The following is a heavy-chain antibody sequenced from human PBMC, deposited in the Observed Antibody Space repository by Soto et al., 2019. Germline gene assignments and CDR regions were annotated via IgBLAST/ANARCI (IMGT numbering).Heavy chain of an antibody. CDR3: ARERFLEGLPFDY. J-gene: IGHJ4*02. V-gene: IGHV3-11*01. CDR2: IISSGSTI. Sequence: QVQLVESGGGLVKPGGSLRLSCAASGFTFSDYYMSWIRQAPGKGLEWVSYIISSGSTIYYADSVKGRFTISRDNAKIALYLQMNSLRAEGTAVYYCARERFLEGLPFDYWGQGTLVTVS. D-gene: IGHD3-3*01. CDR1: GFTFSDYY.